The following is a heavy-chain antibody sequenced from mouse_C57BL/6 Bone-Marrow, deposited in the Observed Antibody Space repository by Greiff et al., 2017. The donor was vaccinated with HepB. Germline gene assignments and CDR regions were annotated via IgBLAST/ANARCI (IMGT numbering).Heavy chain of an antibody. J-gene: IGHJ1*03. D-gene: IGHD1-1*01. Sequence: EVKLMESGGGLVQPGGSLKLSCAASGFTFSDYGMAWVRQAPRKGPEWVALISNLAYSIYYADTVTGRFTISRENATKPLYLEMSSLRSEDTAMYYCARKGVYYGSSYWYFDVWGTGTTVTVSS. CDR3: ARKGVYYGSSYWYFDV. CDR1: GFTFSDYG. V-gene: IGHV5-15*01. CDR2: ISNLAYSI.